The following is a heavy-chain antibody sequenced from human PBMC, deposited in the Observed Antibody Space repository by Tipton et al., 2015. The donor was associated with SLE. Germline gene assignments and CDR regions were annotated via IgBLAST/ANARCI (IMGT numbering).Heavy chain of an antibody. CDR3: ARAEDCGGDCYSFDY. CDR1: GFTFEDYG. J-gene: IGHJ4*02. V-gene: IGHV3-20*04. CDR2: INWSGGGT. Sequence: SLRLSCAASGFTFEDYGMSWVRQGPGKGLEWVSGINWSGGGTVYSDSGKGGFTISRDNAKNSLYLKMNSLRAEDTALYYCARAEDCGGDCYSFDYWGQGTLVTVSS. D-gene: IGHD2-21*01.